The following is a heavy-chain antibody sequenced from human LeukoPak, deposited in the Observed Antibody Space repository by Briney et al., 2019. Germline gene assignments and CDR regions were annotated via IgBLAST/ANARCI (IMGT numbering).Heavy chain of an antibody. CDR1: GFTFSSYG. CDR3: AKELATTSYSSSGMDV. D-gene: IGHD4-11*01. J-gene: IGHJ6*02. CDR2: ISYDGSTK. Sequence: PGGSLRLSCAASGFTFSSYGMHWVRQAPGKGLEWVAVISYDGSTKYYADSVKGRFTISRDNSKNTLYLQMNSLRAEDTAVYYCAKELATTSYSSSGMDVWGQGTTVTVS. V-gene: IGHV3-30*18.